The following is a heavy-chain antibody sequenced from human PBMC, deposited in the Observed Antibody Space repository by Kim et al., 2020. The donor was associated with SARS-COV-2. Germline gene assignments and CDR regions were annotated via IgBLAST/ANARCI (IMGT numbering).Heavy chain of an antibody. J-gene: IGHJ1*01. CDR1: GFTFSSYA. CDR3: AKEPWTQTTVSSYFQH. CDR2: ISGSGGST. D-gene: IGHD4-17*01. Sequence: GGSLRLSCAASGFTFSSYAMSWVRQAPGKGLEWVSAISGSGGSTYYADSVKGRFTISRDNSKNTLYLQMNSLRAEDTAVYYCAKEPWTQTTVSSYFQHWGQGTLVTVSS. V-gene: IGHV3-23*01.